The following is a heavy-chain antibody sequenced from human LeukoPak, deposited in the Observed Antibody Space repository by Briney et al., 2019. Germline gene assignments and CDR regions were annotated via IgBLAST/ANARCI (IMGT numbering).Heavy chain of an antibody. CDR1: GYTFTSYG. CDR2: ISAYNGNT. D-gene: IGHD3-3*01. J-gene: IGHJ6*03. CDR3: ARGDPYDFYYYYYMDV. Sequence: ASVKVSCKASGYTFTSYGISWVRQAPGQGLEWMGWISAYNGNTNYAQKLQGRVTMTTDTSTSTAYMELRSLRSDDTAVYYCARGDPYDFYYYYYMDVWGKGTTVTVSS. V-gene: IGHV1-18*01.